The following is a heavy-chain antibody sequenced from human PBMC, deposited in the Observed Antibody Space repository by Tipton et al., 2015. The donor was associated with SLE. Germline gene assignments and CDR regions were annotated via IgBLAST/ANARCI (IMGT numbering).Heavy chain of an antibody. CDR2: IYSGGST. CDR3: AREGDYGGNSGWFDP. J-gene: IGHJ5*02. V-gene: IGHV3-66*01. CDR1: GFTVSSNY. D-gene: IGHD4-23*01. Sequence: SGFTVSSNYMSWVRQAPGKGLEWVSVIYSGGSTYYADSVKGRFTISRDNSKNTLYLQMNSLRAEDTAVYYCAREGDYGGNSGWFDPWGQGTLVTVSS.